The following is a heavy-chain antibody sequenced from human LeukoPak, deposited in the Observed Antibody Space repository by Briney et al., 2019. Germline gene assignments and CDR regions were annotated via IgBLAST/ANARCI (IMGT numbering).Heavy chain of an antibody. CDR2: IYYSGST. Sequence: SETLSLTCTVSGGSISSGDYSWSWIRQPPGQGLEWIGYIYYSGSTYYNPSLKSRVTISVDTSQKQFSLRLNSVTAADTAVYYCARAKSQRGYTYGPQTYFDYWGQGTLVTVSS. CDR3: ARAKSQRGYTYGPQTYFDY. CDR1: GGSISSGDYS. D-gene: IGHD5-18*01. V-gene: IGHV4-30-4*01. J-gene: IGHJ4*01.